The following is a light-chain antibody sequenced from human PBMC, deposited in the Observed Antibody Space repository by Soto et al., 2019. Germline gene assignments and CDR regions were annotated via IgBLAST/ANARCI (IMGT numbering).Light chain of an antibody. CDR2: VVS. Sequence: QSVLTQPPSASGSPGQSVTISCTGTSSDVGDNYVSWHQQHPGKAPKVLISVVSNRPSGVSNRFSGSKSGNTASLTISGLQAEDEADYYCSSYRSGGTFVFGSGTKVTVL. V-gene: IGLV2-14*01. J-gene: IGLJ1*01. CDR3: SSYRSGGTFV. CDR1: SSDVGDNY.